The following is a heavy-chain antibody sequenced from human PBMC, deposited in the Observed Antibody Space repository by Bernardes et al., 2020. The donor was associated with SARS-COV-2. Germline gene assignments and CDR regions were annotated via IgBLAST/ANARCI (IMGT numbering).Heavy chain of an antibody. CDR3: ARAEFALDF. Sequence: ETLSLTCTVSGGSVSRGSYYWNWIRQPPGKGLEWIGYIYYTGATNYNPSLKSRVTISADTSKNEFSLKLSSVTAADTAVYYCARAEFALDFWGQGAPVTVSS. V-gene: IGHV4-61*01. J-gene: IGHJ4*02. CDR1: GGSVSRGSYY. CDR2: IYYTGAT.